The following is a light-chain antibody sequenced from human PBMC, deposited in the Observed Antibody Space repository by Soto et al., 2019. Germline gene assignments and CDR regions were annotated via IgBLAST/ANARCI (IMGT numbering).Light chain of an antibody. Sequence: SYELTQPPSVSVSPGQTARITCSGDALPKQYSYWYQQKPGQAPVLVIYRDSERPSGIPERFSGSSSGATVTLTISGVQAEDEAEYYCQSADNSGPVVFGGGTKLTVL. J-gene: IGLJ2*01. CDR3: QSADNSGPVV. V-gene: IGLV3-25*03. CDR2: RDS. CDR1: ALPKQY.